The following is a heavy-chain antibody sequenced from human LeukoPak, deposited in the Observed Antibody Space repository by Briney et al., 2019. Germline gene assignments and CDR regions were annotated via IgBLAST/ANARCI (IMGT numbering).Heavy chain of an antibody. D-gene: IGHD2-15*01. CDR1: GFTFSSYW. CDR2: INSDGSIT. V-gene: IGHV3-74*01. Sequence: GGSLRLSCAASGFTFSSYWMHWVRQAPGKGLVWVSRINSDGSITSYADSVKGRFTISTDNAKNTLYLQMNSLRAEDTAVYYFARDHSHFQGVPYYFYMDFWGKGTTVTVSS. J-gene: IGHJ6*03. CDR3: ARDHSHFQGVPYYFYMDF.